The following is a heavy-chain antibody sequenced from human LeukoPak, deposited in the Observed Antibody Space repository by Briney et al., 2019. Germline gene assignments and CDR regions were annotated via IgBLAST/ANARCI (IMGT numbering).Heavy chain of an antibody. J-gene: IGHJ3*02. V-gene: IGHV1-2*02. D-gene: IGHD3-22*01. CDR2: INPNSGGT. Sequence: ASVKLSCKASGYTFTGYYMHWVRQAPGQGLEWMGWINPNSGGTNYAQKFQGRVTMTRDTSISTAYMELSRLRSDDTAVYYCARMSYDSSGYYPDALDIWGQGKVVTVSS. CDR3: ARMSYDSSGYYPDALDI. CDR1: GYTFTGYY.